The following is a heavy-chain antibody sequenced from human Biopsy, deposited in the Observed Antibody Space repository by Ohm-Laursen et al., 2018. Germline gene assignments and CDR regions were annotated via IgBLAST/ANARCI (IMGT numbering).Heavy chain of an antibody. CDR2: IHGDERSA. D-gene: IGHD2-21*01. V-gene: IGHV3-74*03. Sequence: GSLRLSCAASGFTFSRSVMHWVRQAPGKGLMWVSRIHGDERSATYAEPVKGRFTISRDNAKNTLHLQMNSLRAEDTAVYFCTNHYCGGITCLMNFWGQGTAVTVSS. J-gene: IGHJ6*02. CDR3: TNHYCGGITCLMNF. CDR1: GFTFSRSV.